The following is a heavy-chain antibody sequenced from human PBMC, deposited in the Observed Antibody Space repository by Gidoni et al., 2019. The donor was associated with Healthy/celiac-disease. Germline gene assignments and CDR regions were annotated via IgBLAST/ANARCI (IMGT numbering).Heavy chain of an antibody. CDR3: TTDSFGGPDY. J-gene: IGHJ4*02. CDR1: GFTFTNAW. CDR2: MHSKSDGGTT. Sequence: EVQLVESGGGLVKPGGSLRLSCAASGFTFTNAWMIWVRQAPGKGLEWVARMHSKSDGGTTYYAAPVKGRFTISRDDSKNTLYLQMDSLKTEDTAVYYCTTDSFGGPDYWGQGTLVTVSS. V-gene: IGHV3-15*01. D-gene: IGHD2-15*01.